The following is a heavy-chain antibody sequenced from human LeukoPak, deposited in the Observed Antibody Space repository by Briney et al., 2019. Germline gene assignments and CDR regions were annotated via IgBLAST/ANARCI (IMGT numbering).Heavy chain of an antibody. CDR3: ARDVSSGHYYFDY. D-gene: IGHD6-19*01. Sequence: GGSLRLSCAASGSTFSSYSMNWIRQAPGKGLEWVSSIGITSRFLYYADSVKGRFTISRDNTKNSLYLQLNSLRAEDTAVYYCARDVSSGHYYFDYWGPGTLVTVSS. CDR1: GSTFSSYS. V-gene: IGHV3-21*01. CDR2: IGITSRFL. J-gene: IGHJ4*02.